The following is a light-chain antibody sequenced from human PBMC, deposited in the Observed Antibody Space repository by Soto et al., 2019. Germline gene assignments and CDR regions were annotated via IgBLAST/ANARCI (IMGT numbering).Light chain of an antibody. CDR3: LLYDGGAHV. Sequence: QAVVTQEPSLTVSPGGTVTLTCASSTGAVTSGYYPNWFQQKPGQAPRALIYSTSTKHSWTPARSSGSLLGGKAALTLSGVQPEDEAEYSCLLYDGGAHVFGTGTKLTVL. J-gene: IGLJ1*01. CDR1: TGAVTSGYY. V-gene: IGLV7-43*01. CDR2: STS.